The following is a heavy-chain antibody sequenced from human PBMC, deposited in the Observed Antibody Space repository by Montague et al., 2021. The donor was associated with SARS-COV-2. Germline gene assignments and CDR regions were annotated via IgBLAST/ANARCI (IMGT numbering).Heavy chain of an antibody. D-gene: IGHD3-10*01. Sequence: SETLSLTCTVSGGSISSSSYYWGWIRQRPGKGLEWIGEINHSGSTNYNLSLKIRVTISVDTSKNQFSLKLSSVTAADTAVYYCARVRYYGSGTSLGMDVWGQGTTVTVSS. CDR2: INHSGST. J-gene: IGHJ6*02. CDR1: GGSISSSSYY. CDR3: ARVRYYGSGTSLGMDV. V-gene: IGHV4-39*07.